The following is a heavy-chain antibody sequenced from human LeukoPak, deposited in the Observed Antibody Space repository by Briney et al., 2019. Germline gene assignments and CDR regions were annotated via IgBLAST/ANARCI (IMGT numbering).Heavy chain of an antibody. CDR3: ARQGPDDDILTGLSY. J-gene: IGHJ4*02. CDR2: IYPGDSDT. CDR1: GYSFTSYW. Sequence: GESLKISCKGSGYSFTSYWIGWVRQMPGKGLEWMGIIYPGDSDTRYSPPFQGQVTISADKSISTAYLQWSSLKASDTAMYYCARQGPDDDILTGLSYWGQGTLVTVSS. D-gene: IGHD3-9*01. V-gene: IGHV5-51*01.